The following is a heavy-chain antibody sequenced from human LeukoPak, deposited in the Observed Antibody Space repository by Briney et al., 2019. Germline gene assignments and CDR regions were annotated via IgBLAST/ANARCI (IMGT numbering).Heavy chain of an antibody. CDR3: AKGEMATSN. CDR1: GFNFDIFA. D-gene: IGHD5-24*01. V-gene: IGHV3-23*01. CDR2: LGRSGGSK. J-gene: IGHJ4*02. Sequence: GGSLGLSCVASGFNFDIFAMSWVRQSPGGGLEWVASLGRSGGSKNYADSVKGRFTISRDNSKNTLFLQMNSLRVEDSAIYYCAKGEMATSNWGQGTLVTVSS.